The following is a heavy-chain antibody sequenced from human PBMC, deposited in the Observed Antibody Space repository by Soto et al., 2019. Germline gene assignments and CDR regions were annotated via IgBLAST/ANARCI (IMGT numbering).Heavy chain of an antibody. J-gene: IGHJ6*02. V-gene: IGHV4-39*01. CDR1: GYSVSSSDYY. CDR2: MLYSGLT. D-gene: IGHD2-15*01. Sequence: SETLSLTCSVSGYSVSSSDYYWAWIRQPPGKGLEWIGSMLYSGLTYYNPSLKSRVTLSVDTSKTQFSVRLNSVTASDTAVYYCAPLSVSLSGPYGIHVWGQGTTVTVSS. CDR3: APLSVSLSGPYGIHV.